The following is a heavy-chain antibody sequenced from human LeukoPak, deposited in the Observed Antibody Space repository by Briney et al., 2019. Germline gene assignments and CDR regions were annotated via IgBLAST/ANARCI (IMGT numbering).Heavy chain of an antibody. CDR2: ISDNSAKT. CDR3: AREYDSSWPS. V-gene: IGHV3-23*01. D-gene: IGHD3-22*01. Sequence: GGSLRLSCAASGFSFRTYAMSWVRQAPGKGPEWVSAISDNSAKTYYADSVKGRFTISRDNSKNTLFVQMNSLRAEDTAIYYCAREYDSSWPSWGPGTLVTVSS. CDR1: GFSFRTYA. J-gene: IGHJ5*02.